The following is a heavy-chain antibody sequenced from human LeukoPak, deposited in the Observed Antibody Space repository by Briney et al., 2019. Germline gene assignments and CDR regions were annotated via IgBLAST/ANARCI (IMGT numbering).Heavy chain of an antibody. V-gene: IGHV3-21*01. J-gene: IGHJ4*02. Sequence: GGSLRLSCAASGFTFSTFSMNWVRQAPGKGLEWVSSITVSSSTYIYYADSVKGRFTISRDNAKNSLYLQMNSLRAEDTAVYYCVRDLDLGGYSSFEYWGQGTLVTVSS. CDR3: VRDLDLGGYSSFEY. CDR2: ITVSSSTYI. CDR1: GFTFSTFS. D-gene: IGHD4-23*01.